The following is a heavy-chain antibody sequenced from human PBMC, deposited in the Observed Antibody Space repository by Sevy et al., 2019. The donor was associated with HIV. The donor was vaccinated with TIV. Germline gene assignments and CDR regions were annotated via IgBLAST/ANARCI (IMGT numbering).Heavy chain of an antibody. D-gene: IGHD2-15*01. CDR3: ARSSVVRGVAFDF. Sequence: GGSLRLSCAASGFTFSDHYMDWVRQAPGKGLEWVGRTRNKANSYTTEYAASVKGGFTISRDDSKNSLYLQMNSLKTEDTAVYYCARSSVVRGVAFDFWGQGTMVTVSS. CDR2: TRNKANSYTT. CDR1: GFTFSDHY. V-gene: IGHV3-72*01. J-gene: IGHJ3*01.